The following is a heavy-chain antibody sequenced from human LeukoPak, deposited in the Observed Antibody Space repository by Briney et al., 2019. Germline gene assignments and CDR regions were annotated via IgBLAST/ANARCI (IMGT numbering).Heavy chain of an antibody. D-gene: IGHD4-23*01. CDR1: GFTFSSFA. CDR3: ARDRSHYGGKTVFDY. Sequence: GGSLRLSCAASGFTFSSFALHWVRQAPGKGLEWVTVISYDGTNKYYANSVKGRFAISRDNSKNTLYLQMNSVRAEDTAVYYCARDRSHYGGKTVFDYWGQGTLVTVSS. CDR2: ISYDGTNK. J-gene: IGHJ4*02. V-gene: IGHV3-30*09.